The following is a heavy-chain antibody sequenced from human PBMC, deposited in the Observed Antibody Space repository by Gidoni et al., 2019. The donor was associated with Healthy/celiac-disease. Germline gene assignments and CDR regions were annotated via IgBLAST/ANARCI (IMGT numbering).Heavy chain of an antibody. CDR3: ARAAMVKKSPVYNWFDP. CDR1: GGTFSSYA. Sequence: QVQLVQSGAEVKKPGSSVKVSCKASGGTFSSYAISWVRQAPGQGLEWMGGIIPIFGTANYAQKFQGRVTITADKSTSTAYMELSSLRSEDTAVYYCARAAMVKKSPVYNWFDPWGQGTLVTVSS. D-gene: IGHD5-18*01. V-gene: IGHV1-69*06. CDR2: IIPIFGTA. J-gene: IGHJ5*02.